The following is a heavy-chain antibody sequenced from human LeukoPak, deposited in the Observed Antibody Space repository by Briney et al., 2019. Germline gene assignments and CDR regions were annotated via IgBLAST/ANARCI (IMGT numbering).Heavy chain of an antibody. Sequence: HPGRSLRLSCAASGFTFCHYGMRWVRQAPGKGLEWVAVIWYDGTNKYYADSVKGRFTISRDNFKSTLYLQMNSLRAEDTAVYYCARWYYYESRGYLHYWGQGTLVTVSS. D-gene: IGHD3-22*01. V-gene: IGHV3-33*01. CDR2: IWYDGTNK. CDR1: GFTFCHYG. CDR3: ARWYYYESRGYLHY. J-gene: IGHJ4*02.